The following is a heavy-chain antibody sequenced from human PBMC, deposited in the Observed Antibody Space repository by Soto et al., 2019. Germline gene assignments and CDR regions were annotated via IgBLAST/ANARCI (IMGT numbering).Heavy chain of an antibody. CDR3: ARVVSGSYFDY. CDR2: IYYSGTT. V-gene: IGHV4-31*03. CDR1: GGSITTGGYF. Sequence: HVQLQESGPGLVKASQTLSLTCTVSGGSITTGGYFWSWIRQHPGKGLEWIGYIYYSGTTHYNPSLKSRVTISVDTSKNQFSLKLSSVTAADTAVYYCARVVSGSYFDYWGQGTLVTVSS. J-gene: IGHJ4*02. D-gene: IGHD1-26*01.